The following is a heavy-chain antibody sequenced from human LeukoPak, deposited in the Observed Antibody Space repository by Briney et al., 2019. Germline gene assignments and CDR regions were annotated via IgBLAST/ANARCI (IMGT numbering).Heavy chain of an antibody. J-gene: IGHJ4*02. D-gene: IGHD1-14*01. V-gene: IGHV4-4*07. Sequence: SETLSLTCTVSGGSISGYYWSWIRQPAGKGLEWIGRIYTSGSTNYNPSLKSRVPMSVDTSKNQFSLKLSSVTAADTAVYYCARVSPRNGSADYWGQGTLVTVSS. CDR1: GGSISGYY. CDR2: IYTSGST. CDR3: ARVSPRNGSADY.